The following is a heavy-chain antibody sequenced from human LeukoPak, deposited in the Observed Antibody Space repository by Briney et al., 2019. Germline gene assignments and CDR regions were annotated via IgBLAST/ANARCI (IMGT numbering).Heavy chain of an antibody. D-gene: IGHD3-3*01. Sequence: GGSLRLSCAASGFTFSTYAMSWVRQAPGKGLEWVSAISGSGGSTYYADSVKGRFTVSRDKSKNTLYLQMNSLRAEDTAVYYCARGITIFGGGMDVWGQGTTVTVSS. CDR1: GFTFSTYA. CDR3: ARGITIFGGGMDV. V-gene: IGHV3-23*01. J-gene: IGHJ6*02. CDR2: ISGSGGST.